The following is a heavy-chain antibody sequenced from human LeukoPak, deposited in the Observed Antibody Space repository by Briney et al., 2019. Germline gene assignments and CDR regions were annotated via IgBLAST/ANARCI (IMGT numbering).Heavy chain of an antibody. D-gene: IGHD5-12*01. Sequence: GGSLRLSCAASGFPFSTYDMNWVRQAPGKGLEWVSSISSSGAYIYYADSVKGRFTISRDNAKNLLYLQMNSLRAEDTAVYYCALRTRDYWGQGTLVTVSS. CDR1: GFPFSTYD. V-gene: IGHV3-21*01. CDR2: ISSSGAYI. J-gene: IGHJ4*02. CDR3: ALRTRDY.